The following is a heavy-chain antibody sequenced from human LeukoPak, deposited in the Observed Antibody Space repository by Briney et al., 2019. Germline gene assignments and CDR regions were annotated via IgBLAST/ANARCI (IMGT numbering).Heavy chain of an antibody. J-gene: IGHJ5*02. D-gene: IGHD5-24*01. Sequence: GGSLRLSCATSGFIFTNAWMKWVRQAPGKGLEWVASIKHDGSEKYYVDSVRGRFTISRDNTMNSLYLQMSSLRAEDTAIYYCYCRDDLPAWGQGTLVTISS. CDR3: YCRDDLPA. CDR1: GFIFTNAW. CDR2: IKHDGSEK. V-gene: IGHV3-7*01.